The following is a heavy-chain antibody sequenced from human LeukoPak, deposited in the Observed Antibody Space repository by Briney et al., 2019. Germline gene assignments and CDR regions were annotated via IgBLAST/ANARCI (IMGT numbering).Heavy chain of an antibody. CDR1: GGNLSSFA. J-gene: IGHJ5*02. D-gene: IGHD1-1*01. Sequence: SVKVSCKVSGGNLSSFAISWVRQAPGQRLEWMGGFIPMFGTPNYAQQFQGRVTLTADKSTSTVYMDLSSLRSDDTAVYYCARDRRHQGWFDTWGQGTLVTVSS. CDR3: ARDRRHQGWFDT. V-gene: IGHV1-69*06. CDR2: FIPMFGTP.